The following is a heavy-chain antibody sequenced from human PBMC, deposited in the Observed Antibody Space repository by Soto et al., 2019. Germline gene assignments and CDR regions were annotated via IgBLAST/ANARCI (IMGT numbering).Heavy chain of an antibody. CDR2: ISGSGGST. CDR1: GFTFSSYA. V-gene: IGHV3-23*01. CDR3: AKAEDIVANEDSFDY. D-gene: IGHD5-12*01. Sequence: GGSLRLSCAASGFTFSSYAMSWVRQAPGKGLEWVSAISGSGGSTYYADAVKGRFTISSDNSKNTLYLQMNSLKAEDTAVYYCAKAEDIVANEDSFDYWGQGTLVTVSS. J-gene: IGHJ4*02.